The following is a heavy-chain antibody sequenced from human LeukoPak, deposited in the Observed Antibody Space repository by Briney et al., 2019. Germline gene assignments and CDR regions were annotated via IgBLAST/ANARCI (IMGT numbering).Heavy chain of an antibody. D-gene: IGHD3-16*02. CDR2: ISSTGDYI. V-gene: IGHV3-21*01. CDR1: GYTLRHYS. CDR3: VSGNDPDSTWESYRLDAFDI. Sequence: GSLRLSCAASGYTLRHYSVNWVRQAPGKELEWVSSISSTGDYIYYADSVKGRFTISRDNAKSSLYLQMNSLRAEDTAVYYCVSGNDPDSTWESYRLDAFDIWGQGTTVIVSS. J-gene: IGHJ3*02.